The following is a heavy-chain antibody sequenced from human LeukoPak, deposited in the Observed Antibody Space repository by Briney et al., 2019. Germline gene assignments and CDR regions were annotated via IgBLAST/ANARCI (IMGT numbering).Heavy chain of an antibody. J-gene: IGHJ4*02. D-gene: IGHD5-12*01. Sequence: GGSLRLSCAASGFTFSSYAMSWVRQAPGKGLEWVSVIYSGGSTYYADSVKGRFTISRDNSKNTLYLQMNSLRAEDTAVYYCARAPQGYGDYWGQGTLVTVSS. CDR3: ARAPQGYGDY. V-gene: IGHV3-53*01. CDR1: GFTFSSYA. CDR2: IYSGGST.